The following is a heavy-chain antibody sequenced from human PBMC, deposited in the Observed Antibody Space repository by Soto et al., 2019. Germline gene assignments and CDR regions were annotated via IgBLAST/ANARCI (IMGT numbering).Heavy chain of an antibody. CDR1: GFTFSRYV. CDR2: ISYDGSNK. Sequence: QVQLVESGGGVVQPGRSLRLSCAASGFTFSRYVMHWVRQAPGKGLEWVAVISYDGSNKYYADSVKGRFTISRDNSKNTLYLQMNSLRAEDTAVYYCANTVTTNHYFAYWGQGTLVTVSS. CDR3: ANTVTTNHYFAY. V-gene: IGHV3-30*18. D-gene: IGHD4-4*01. J-gene: IGHJ4*02.